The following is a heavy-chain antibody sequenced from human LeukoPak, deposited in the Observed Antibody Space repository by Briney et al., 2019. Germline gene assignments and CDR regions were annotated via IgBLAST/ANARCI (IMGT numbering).Heavy chain of an antibody. CDR3: AKSNGYGLIGI. D-gene: IGHD3-22*01. V-gene: IGHV4-38-2*02. CDR2: IYHNGST. Sequence: SETLSLTCTVSGYSISSGYYWGWIRQPPGKGLEWIGNIYHNGSTYYNPSLKSRVTISVDTSKNQFSLKLSSVTAADTAVYYCAKSNGYGLIGIWGQGTMVTVSS. J-gene: IGHJ3*02. CDR1: GYSISSGYY.